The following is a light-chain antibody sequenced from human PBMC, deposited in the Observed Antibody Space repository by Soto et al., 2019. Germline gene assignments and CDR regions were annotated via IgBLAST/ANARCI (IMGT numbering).Light chain of an antibody. CDR3: QQFSSYPLT. CDR2: DAS. J-gene: IGKJ4*01. Sequence: EIVLTHSPATLSLSPRERATLSCSSSQTVRNNYLAWYQQKTGQAPRLLIYDASSRATGIPDRFSGGGYGTDFNLTISRLEPEDFAVYYCQQFSSYPLTFGGGTKVDIK. CDR1: QTVRNNY. V-gene: IGKV3-20*01.